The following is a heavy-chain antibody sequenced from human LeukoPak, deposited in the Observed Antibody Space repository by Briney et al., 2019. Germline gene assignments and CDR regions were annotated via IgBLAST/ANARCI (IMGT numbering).Heavy chain of an antibody. CDR3: ASYYASGVSAYNYYGMDV. CDR1: GYSISSGYY. V-gene: IGHV4-38-2*01. D-gene: IGHD3-10*01. Sequence: SETLSLTCAVSGYSISSGYYWGWIRQPPGQGLEWIGSMSHNRGTYYNPSLKRRVTISMDTSKNQFSLRLSSVTAADTAVYYCASYYASGVSAYNYYGMDVWGKGTTVTVSS. CDR2: MSHNRGT. J-gene: IGHJ6*04.